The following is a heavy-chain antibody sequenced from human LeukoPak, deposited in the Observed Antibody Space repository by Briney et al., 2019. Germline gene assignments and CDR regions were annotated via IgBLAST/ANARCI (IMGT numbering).Heavy chain of an antibody. CDR3: ARWHYDGSSPYFDY. J-gene: IGHJ4*02. D-gene: IGHD3-22*01. V-gene: IGHV1-18*01. CDR2: ISAYNGNT. Sequence: ASVKVSCKASGYTFTSYGISWVRQAPGQGLEWMGWISAYNGNTNYAQKFQGRVTMTKDTSISTAYMELSRLRSDDTAVYYCARWHYDGSSPYFDYWGQGTLVTVSS. CDR1: GYTFTSYG.